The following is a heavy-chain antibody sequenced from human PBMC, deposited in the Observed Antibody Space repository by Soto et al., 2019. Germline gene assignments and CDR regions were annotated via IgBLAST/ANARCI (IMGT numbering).Heavy chain of an antibody. D-gene: IGHD6-6*01. J-gene: IGHJ4*02. CDR3: ARSSIEPRVFMYPFDS. V-gene: IGHV4-39*01. Sequence: QLQLQESGPGLVKPSETLSLTCTVSGDSITSSSHYWGWIRQPPGKGLECIANIYYDGNTYYNPSLKSRVAISLDTSKNQFSLRLNSVTAAATAVYYCARSSIEPRVFMYPFDSWGQGTLVTVSS. CDR2: IYYDGNT. CDR1: GDSITSSSHY.